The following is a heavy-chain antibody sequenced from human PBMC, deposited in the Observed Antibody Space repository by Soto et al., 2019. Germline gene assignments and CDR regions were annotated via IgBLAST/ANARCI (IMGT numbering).Heavy chain of an antibody. Sequence: SVKVSCKASGGTFSSYAISWVRQAPGQGLEWKGGIIPIFGTANYAQKFQGRVTITADESTSTAYMELSSLRSEDTAVYYCARDSSSYENWFDPWGQGTLVTVSS. CDR2: IIPIFGTA. D-gene: IGHD6-13*01. V-gene: IGHV1-69*13. CDR3: ARDSSSYENWFDP. J-gene: IGHJ5*02. CDR1: GGTFSSYA.